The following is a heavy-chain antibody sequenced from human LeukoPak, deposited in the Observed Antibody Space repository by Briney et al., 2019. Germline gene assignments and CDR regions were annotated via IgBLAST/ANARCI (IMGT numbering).Heavy chain of an antibody. V-gene: IGHV3-23*01. CDR2: ITGSSTWT. J-gene: IGHJ2*01. Sequence: PGGSLRLSCEPSGFTFRTYAMTWVRDAPGKGLEWVSRITGSSTWTYYADSVKGRFTISRDNSNNTLHLQMNSLRAEDTAIYYCARELVSLGTGYFDLWGRGTLVTVSS. CDR1: GFTFRTYA. CDR3: ARELVSLGTGYFDL. D-gene: IGHD7-27*01.